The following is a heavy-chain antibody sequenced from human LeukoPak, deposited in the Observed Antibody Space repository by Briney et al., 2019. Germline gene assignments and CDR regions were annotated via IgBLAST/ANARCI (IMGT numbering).Heavy chain of an antibody. Sequence: ASVKVSCKASGGTFSSYAISWVRQAPGQGLEWMGWINPNSGGTNYAQKFQGRVTMTRDTSISTAYMELSRLRSDDTAVYYCATIPKPGYCSGGSCIIDYWGQGTLVTVSS. V-gene: IGHV1-2*02. D-gene: IGHD2-15*01. CDR3: ATIPKPGYCSGGSCIIDY. CDR1: GGTFSSYA. CDR2: INPNSGGT. J-gene: IGHJ4*02.